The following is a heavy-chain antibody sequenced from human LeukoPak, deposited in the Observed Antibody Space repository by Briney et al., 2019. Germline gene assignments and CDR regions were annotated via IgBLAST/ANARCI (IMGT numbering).Heavy chain of an antibody. V-gene: IGHV3-9*01. CDR2: ISWNSGTI. Sequence: PGGSLRLSCAASGFTFDDYAMHWVRQAPGKGLEWVSGISWNSGTIGYADSVKGRFTISRDNAKNSLYLQMNSLRAEDTALYYCAKDRDDTGMASDGMDVWGQGTTVTVSS. CDR3: AKDRDDTGMASDGMDV. J-gene: IGHJ6*02. CDR1: GFTFDDYA. D-gene: IGHD5-18*01.